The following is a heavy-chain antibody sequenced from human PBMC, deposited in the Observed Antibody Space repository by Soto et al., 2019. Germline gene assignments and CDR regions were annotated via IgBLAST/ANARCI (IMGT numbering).Heavy chain of an antibody. J-gene: IGHJ3*02. D-gene: IGHD2-15*01. CDR3: ARYCSGGSCYSPFAFDI. CDR2: ISACNGNT. V-gene: IGHV1-18*01. Sequence: GASVKVSCKASGYTFTSYGISWVRQAPGQGLEWMGWISACNGNTNYAQKLQGRVTMTTDTSTSTAYMELRSLRSDDTAVYYCARYCSGGSCYSPFAFDIWGQGTMVT. CDR1: GYTFTSYG.